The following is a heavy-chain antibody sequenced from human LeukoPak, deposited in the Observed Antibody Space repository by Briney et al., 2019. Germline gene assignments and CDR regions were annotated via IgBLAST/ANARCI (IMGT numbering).Heavy chain of an antibody. D-gene: IGHD2-2*01. CDR1: GYTFTGYY. CDR2: INPNSGGT. CDR3: ARDRETEYCSSTSCYSGSAFDI. Sequence: ASVKVSCKASGYTFTGYYMHWVRQAPGQELEWMGWINPNSGGTNYAQRFQGRVTMTRDTSISTAYMELSRLRSDDTAVYYCARDRETEYCSSTSCYSGSAFDIWGQGTMVTVSS. V-gene: IGHV1-2*02. J-gene: IGHJ3*02.